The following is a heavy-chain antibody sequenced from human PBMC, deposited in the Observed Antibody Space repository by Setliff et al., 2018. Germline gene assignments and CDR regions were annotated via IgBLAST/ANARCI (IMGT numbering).Heavy chain of an antibody. V-gene: IGHV5-51*01. Sequence: PGESLKISCKVSGDSFTNYWIGWVRQMPGKGLEYMGIIYPRDSDTRYSLSFQGQVTFSADKSINTAYLQWNSLKASDSAIYYCTRDGPTGPDYWGQGTLVTVSS. J-gene: IGHJ4*02. CDR1: GDSFTNYW. CDR3: TRDGPTGPDY. D-gene: IGHD1-1*01. CDR2: IYPRDSDT.